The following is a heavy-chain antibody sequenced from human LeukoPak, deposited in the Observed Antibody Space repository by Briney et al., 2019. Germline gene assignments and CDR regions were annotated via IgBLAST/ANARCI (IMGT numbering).Heavy chain of an antibody. CDR3: ATMTTIQAG. J-gene: IGHJ4*02. D-gene: IGHD5-24*01. CDR2: INHSGST. Sequence: SETLSLTCAVYGGSFSGYYWSWIRQPPGKGLEWIGEINHSGSTNYNPSLKSRVTISVDTSKNQFSLKLSSVTAADTAAYYCATMTTIQAGWGQGTLVTVSS. CDR1: GGSFSGYY. V-gene: IGHV4-34*01.